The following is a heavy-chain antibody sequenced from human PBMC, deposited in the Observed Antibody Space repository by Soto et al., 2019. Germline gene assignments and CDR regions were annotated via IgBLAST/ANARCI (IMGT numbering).Heavy chain of an antibody. CDR2: VNPSGGHT. Sequence: QVQLMQSGAEVKKPGASVKVSCKASGDTFTDYYIHWVRQAPGQGLEWMGTVNPSGGHTTYAQQLLGRVTMTRDTSTSTLYMELTSLTSDDTAIYYCARGGHVGVVTAALDYWGQGTLVTVSS. J-gene: IGHJ4*02. CDR1: GDTFTDYY. D-gene: IGHD2-21*02. CDR3: ARGGHVGVVTAALDY. V-gene: IGHV1-46*01.